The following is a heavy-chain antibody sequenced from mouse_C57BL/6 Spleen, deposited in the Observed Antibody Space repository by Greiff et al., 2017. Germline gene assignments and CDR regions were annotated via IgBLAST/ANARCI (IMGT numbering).Heavy chain of an antibody. Sequence: QVQLQQPGAELVRPGSSVKLSCKASGYTFTSYWMHWVKQRPIQGLEWIGNIDPSDSETHYNQKFKDKATLTVDKSSSTAYMQLSSLTSEDSAVYYCARENGWLPFAYWGQGTLVTVSA. CDR3: ARENGWLPFAY. D-gene: IGHD2-3*01. CDR1: GYTFTSYW. J-gene: IGHJ3*01. CDR2: IDPSDSET. V-gene: IGHV1-52*01.